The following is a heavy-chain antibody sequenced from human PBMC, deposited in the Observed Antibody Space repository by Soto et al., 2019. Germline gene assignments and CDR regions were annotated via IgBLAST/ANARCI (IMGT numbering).Heavy chain of an antibody. CDR1: GYIFTTYW. J-gene: IGHJ4*02. Sequence: PGESLKISCKGSGYIFTTYWIGWVRQMPGTGPEWVGIIYPDDSETRYSPSFQGQVTISADKSISTAYLQWSSLKDSDFALYYCVRLSPGRNGYHFFDYWGQGTLVTVSS. CDR3: VRLSPGRNGYHFFDY. CDR2: IYPDDSET. D-gene: IGHD5-12*01. V-gene: IGHV5-51*01.